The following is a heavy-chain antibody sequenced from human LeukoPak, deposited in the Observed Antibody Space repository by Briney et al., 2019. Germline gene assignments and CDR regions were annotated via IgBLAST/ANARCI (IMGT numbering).Heavy chain of an antibody. V-gene: IGHV3-66*01. J-gene: IGHJ4*02. CDR2: IYSGGGT. Sequence: GGSLRLSCAVSGFTVSSNYMSWVRQAPGKGLEWVSVIYSGGGTYYADSVKGRFTISRDNSKNTVYLQMNSLRVEDTAVYYCARTRGNFFPQELWGQGTLVTV. CDR1: GFTVSSNY. CDR3: ARTRGNFFPQEL. D-gene: IGHD1-7*01.